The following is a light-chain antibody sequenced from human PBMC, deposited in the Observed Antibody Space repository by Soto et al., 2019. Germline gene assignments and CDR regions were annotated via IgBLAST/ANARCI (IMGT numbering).Light chain of an antibody. CDR3: AAWDDSPSGPV. Sequence: QSVLTQPASVSGSPGQSITISCTGTSSDVGDYNYVSWYQQHPGKAPKLMIYDVSNRPSGVSNRFSGSKSGTSASLAISGLRSEDEADYYCAAWDDSPSGPVFGGGTKLTVL. CDR2: DVS. V-gene: IGLV2-14*01. CDR1: SSDVGDYNY. J-gene: IGLJ2*01.